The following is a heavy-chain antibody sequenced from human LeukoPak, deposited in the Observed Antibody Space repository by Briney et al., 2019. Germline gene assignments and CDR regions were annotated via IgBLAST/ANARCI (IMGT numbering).Heavy chain of an antibody. CDR1: GGSISSGGYY. D-gene: IGHD3-16*02. J-gene: IGHJ4*02. V-gene: IGHV4-31*03. CDR3: ARGSPYDYIWGSYRPHFFDY. CDR2: IYYSGST. Sequence: PSETLSLTCTVSGGSISSGGYYWSWLRQHPGKGLEWIGYIYYSGSTYYNPSLKSRVTISVDTSKNQFSLKLSSVTAADTAVYYCARGSPYDYIWGSYRPHFFDYWGQGTLVTVSS.